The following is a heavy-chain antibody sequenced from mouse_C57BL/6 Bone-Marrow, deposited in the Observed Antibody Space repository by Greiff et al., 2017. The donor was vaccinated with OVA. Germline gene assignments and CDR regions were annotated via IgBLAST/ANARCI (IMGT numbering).Heavy chain of an antibody. Sequence: EVKVEESGGGLVQPGGSMKLSCVASGFTFSNYWMNWVRQSPEKGLEWVAQIRLKSDNYATHYAESVKGRFTISRDDSKSSVYLQMNNLRAEDTGIYYCTDDYGDYWGQGTTLTVSS. V-gene: IGHV6-3*01. CDR1: GFTFSNYW. D-gene: IGHD2-4*01. CDR3: TDDYGDY. J-gene: IGHJ2*01. CDR2: IRLKSDNYAT.